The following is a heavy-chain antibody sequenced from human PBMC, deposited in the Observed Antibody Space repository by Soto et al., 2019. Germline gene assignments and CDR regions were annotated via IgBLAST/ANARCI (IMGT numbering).Heavy chain of an antibody. CDR3: ARDRHYYGSSGHPAGLDY. CDR1: GYTFTGYY. J-gene: IGHJ4*02. CDR2: INPNSGGT. Sequence: ASVKVSCKASGYTFTGYYMHWVRQAPGQGLEWMGWINPNSGGTNYAQKFQGRVTMTRDTSISTAYMELSRLRSDDTAVYYCARDRHYYGSSGHPAGLDYWGQGTLVTVSS. V-gene: IGHV1-2*02. D-gene: IGHD3-22*01.